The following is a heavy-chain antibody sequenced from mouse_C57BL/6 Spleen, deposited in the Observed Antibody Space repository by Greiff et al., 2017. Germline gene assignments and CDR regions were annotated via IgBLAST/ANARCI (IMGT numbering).Heavy chain of an antibody. CDR2: INPGSGGT. J-gene: IGHJ4*01. CDR3: AREGNYYDYDGYAMDY. CDR1: GYAFTNYL. D-gene: IGHD2-4*01. Sequence: VKLQESGAELVRPGTSVKVSCKASGYAFTNYLIEWVKQRPGQGLEWIGVINPGSGGTNYNEKFKGKATLTADKSSSTAYMQLSSLTSEDSAVYFCAREGNYYDYDGYAMDYWGQGTTLTVSS. V-gene: IGHV1-54*01.